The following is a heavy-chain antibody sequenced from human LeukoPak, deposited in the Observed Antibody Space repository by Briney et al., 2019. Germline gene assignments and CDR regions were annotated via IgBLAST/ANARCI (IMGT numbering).Heavy chain of an antibody. J-gene: IGHJ4*02. V-gene: IGHV3-9*03. Sequence: GGSLRLSCAASGFTFDDYAMHWVRQAPGKGLEWVSGISWNSGSIGYADSVKGRFTISRDNAKNSLYLQMNSLRAEDMALYYCPKAAGSYSGSYYDYWGQGTLVTASS. D-gene: IGHD1-26*01. CDR1: GFTFDDYA. CDR2: ISWNSGSI. CDR3: PKAAGSYSGSYYDY.